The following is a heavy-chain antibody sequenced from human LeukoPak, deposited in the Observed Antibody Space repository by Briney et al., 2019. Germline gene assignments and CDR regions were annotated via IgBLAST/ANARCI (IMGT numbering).Heavy chain of an antibody. V-gene: IGHV1-8*01. D-gene: IGHD1-7*01. CDR2: MNPNSGNT. Sequence: GASVKVSCKASGYTFTSYDINWVRQATGQGLEWMGWMNPNSGNTGYAQKFQGRVTMTRNTSISTAYMELSSLGSEDTAVYYCARVPYNWNYAIDYWGQGTLVTVSS. CDR3: ARVPYNWNYAIDY. CDR1: GYTFTSYD. J-gene: IGHJ4*02.